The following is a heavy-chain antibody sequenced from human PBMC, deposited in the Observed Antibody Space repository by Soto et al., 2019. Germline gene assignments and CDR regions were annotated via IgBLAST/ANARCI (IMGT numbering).Heavy chain of an antibody. V-gene: IGHV1-69*13. CDR2: IIPIFGTA. CDR3: ARTSIAARRAYYGMDV. CDR1: GGTFSSYA. J-gene: IGHJ6*02. Sequence: SVKVSCKASGGTFSSYAISWVRQAPGQGLEWMGGIIPIFGTANYAQKFQGRVTITADESTSTAYMELSSLRSEDTAVYYCARTSIAARRAYYGMDVWGQGXTVTVYS. D-gene: IGHD6-6*01.